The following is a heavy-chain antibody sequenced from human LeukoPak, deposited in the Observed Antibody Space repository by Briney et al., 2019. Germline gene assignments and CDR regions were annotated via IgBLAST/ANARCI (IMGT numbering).Heavy chain of an antibody. CDR2: ISYSGGTT. Sequence: GRSLRLSCAASGFSFSISAMSWVRQAPGKGLEWVSAISYSGGTTYYVNSVKGRFTISKDNSKNTLYLQMNSLRAEDTAVYYCARDVAHYDPVWGSYRTGGFDYWGQGTLVTVSS. D-gene: IGHD3-16*02. CDR1: GFSFSISA. CDR3: ARDVAHYDPVWGSYRTGGFDY. J-gene: IGHJ4*02. V-gene: IGHV3-23*01.